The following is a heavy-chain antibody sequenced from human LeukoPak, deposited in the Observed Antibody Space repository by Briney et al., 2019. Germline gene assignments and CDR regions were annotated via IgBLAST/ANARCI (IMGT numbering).Heavy chain of an antibody. J-gene: IGHJ4*02. CDR1: GFTVSNNY. D-gene: IGHD6-19*01. Sequence: GGSLRLSCTASGFTVSNNYMSWVRQAPGKGLEWVSISYSDSNTNYADSVKGRFTISRDNAKNSLYLQMNSLRAEDTALYYCAKGIAVAGHSFDYWGQGTLVTVSS. CDR3: AKGIAVAGHSFDY. V-gene: IGHV3-53*05. CDR2: SYSDSNT.